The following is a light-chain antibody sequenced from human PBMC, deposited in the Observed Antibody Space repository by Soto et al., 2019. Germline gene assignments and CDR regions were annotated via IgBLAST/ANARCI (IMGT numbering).Light chain of an antibody. Sequence: QSVLTQSPSASASLGASVKLTCTLSSGHSSYAIAWHQKQPGKGPRYLMDLNNDGSHTKGDGIPDRFSGSSSGADRYLIISSLQSEDEADYYCAAWDDSLNGPLFGGGTKLTVL. CDR3: AAWDDSLNGPL. J-gene: IGLJ3*02. CDR2: LNNDGSH. CDR1: SGHSSYA. V-gene: IGLV4-69*01.